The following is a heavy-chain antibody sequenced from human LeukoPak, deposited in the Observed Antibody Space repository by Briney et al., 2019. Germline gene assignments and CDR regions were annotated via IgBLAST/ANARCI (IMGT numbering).Heavy chain of an antibody. J-gene: IGHJ4*02. CDR2: IYYSGST. D-gene: IGHD3-3*01. CDR3: ASSIWSGYYWGRGTRGRFGY. V-gene: IGHV4-31*03. Sequence: SETLSLTCTVSGGSISSGGYYWSWIRQHPGKGLEWIGYIYYSGSTYYHPSLKSRVTISVDTSKNQFSLKLSSVTAADTAVYYCASSIWSGYYWGRGTRGRFGYWGQGTLVTVSS. CDR1: GGSISSGGYY.